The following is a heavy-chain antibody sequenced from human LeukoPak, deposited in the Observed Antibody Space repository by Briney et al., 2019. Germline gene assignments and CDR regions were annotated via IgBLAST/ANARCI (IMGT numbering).Heavy chain of an antibody. CDR3: TRVDYGGNLFRI. J-gene: IGHJ3*02. CDR2: IRSKAYGGTT. D-gene: IGHD4-23*01. CDR1: GFTFGDYA. Sequence: GGSLRLSCTASGFTFGDYAMSWVRQAPAKGLEWVGFIRSKAYGGTTEYAASVKGKFTISRDDYKSIAYLQMNSLKTEDTAVYYCTRVDYGGNLFRIWGQGTMVTVSS. V-gene: IGHV3-49*04.